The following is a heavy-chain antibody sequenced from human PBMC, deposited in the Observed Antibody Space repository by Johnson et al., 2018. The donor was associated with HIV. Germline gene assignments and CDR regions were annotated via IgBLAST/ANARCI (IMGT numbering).Heavy chain of an antibody. Sequence: VQLVESGGGLVKPGGSLRLSCAASGFIFSDYYMSWVRQAPGKGLEWVSVIYSGGSTYYADSVKGRFTISRDNSKNTLYLQMNSLRAEDTAVYYCARDEVAGAFDIWGQGTMVTVSS. CDR1: GFIFSDYY. J-gene: IGHJ3*02. V-gene: IGHV3-66*01. CDR3: ARDEVAGAFDI. CDR2: IYSGGST.